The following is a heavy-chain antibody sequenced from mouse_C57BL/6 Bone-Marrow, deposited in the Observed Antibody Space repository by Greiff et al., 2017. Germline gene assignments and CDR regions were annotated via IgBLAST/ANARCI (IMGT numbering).Heavy chain of an antibody. CDR1: GFTFSSYA. Sequence: EVQVVESGGGLVKPGGSLKLSCAASGFTFSSYAMSWVRQTPEKRLEWVATISDGGSYTYYPDNVKGRFTISRDNAKNNLYLQMSHLKSEDTAMYYCARDRAGYWYFDVWGTGTTVTVSS. CDR3: ARDRAGYWYFDV. CDR2: ISDGGSYT. J-gene: IGHJ1*03. V-gene: IGHV5-4*01.